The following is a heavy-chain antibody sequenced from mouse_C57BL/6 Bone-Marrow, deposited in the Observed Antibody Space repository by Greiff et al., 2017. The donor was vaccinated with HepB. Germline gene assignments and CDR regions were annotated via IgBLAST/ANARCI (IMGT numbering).Heavy chain of an antibody. CDR2: ISNGGGST. Sequence: EVMLVESGGGLVQPGGSLKLSCAASGFTFSDYYMYWVRQTPEKRLEWVAYISNGGGSTYYPDTVKGRFTISRDNAKNTLYLQMSRLKSEDTAMYYCARDGYVPFAYWGQGTLVTVSA. J-gene: IGHJ3*01. CDR1: GFTFSDYY. V-gene: IGHV5-12*01. D-gene: IGHD2-2*01. CDR3: ARDGYVPFAY.